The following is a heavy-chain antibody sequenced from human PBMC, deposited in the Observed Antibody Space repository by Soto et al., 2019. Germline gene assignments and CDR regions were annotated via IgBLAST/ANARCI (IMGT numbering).Heavy chain of an antibody. V-gene: IGHV4-39*07. CDR2: AHHSGRT. CDR3: ARSEATALDY. CDR1: GGSISSSSYY. J-gene: IGHJ4*02. Sequence: SETLCLTYTVSGGSISSSSYYWGWVRQPPGKGLEWIGEAHHSGRTNYNPSLKSRVTISVDRPQNRFSLKLSSVTAADTAVYYCARSEATALDYWGQGTLVTV.